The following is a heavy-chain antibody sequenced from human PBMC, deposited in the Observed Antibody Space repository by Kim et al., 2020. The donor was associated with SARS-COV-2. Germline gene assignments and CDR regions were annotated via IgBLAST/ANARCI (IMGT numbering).Heavy chain of an antibody. CDR2: GSST. J-gene: IGHJ4*02. D-gene: IGHD3-16*01. Sequence: GSSTSYTDSVNGRFTISRDNAKNAMYLQMNSLRDEDTAVYYCARGNYGFDYWGQGTLVSVSS. V-gene: IGHV3-74*01. CDR3: ARGNYGFDY.